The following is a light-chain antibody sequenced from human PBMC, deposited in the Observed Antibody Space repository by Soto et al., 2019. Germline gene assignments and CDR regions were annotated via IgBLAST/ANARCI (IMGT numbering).Light chain of an antibody. Sequence: QSALTQPASVSGSPGQSITISCTGTSSDVGAYNYVSWYQQRPGKAPQLMIYEVSYRTSGISNRFSGSKSDNTASLTISGLQAEDEADYYCSSYTTSSTLVFGTGTKVTVL. CDR3: SSYTTSSTLV. CDR2: EVS. CDR1: SSDVGAYNY. J-gene: IGLJ1*01. V-gene: IGLV2-14*01.